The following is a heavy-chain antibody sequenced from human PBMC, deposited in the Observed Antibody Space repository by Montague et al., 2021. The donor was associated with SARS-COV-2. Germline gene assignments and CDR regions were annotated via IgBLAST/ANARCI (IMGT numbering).Heavy chain of an antibody. Sequence: SLRLSCAASGFTFSAYSMRWVRQAPGQGLEWVALIRADGTTTIYADFVKGRFTISRDNSQDTVYLHMTTLTAEDTAVYYCVRAFSISFKWFDPWGQGTLVTVAS. CDR1: GFTFSAYS. CDR3: VRAFSISFKWFDP. CDR2: IRADGTTT. J-gene: IGHJ5*02. V-gene: IGHV3-74*01. D-gene: IGHD6-13*01.